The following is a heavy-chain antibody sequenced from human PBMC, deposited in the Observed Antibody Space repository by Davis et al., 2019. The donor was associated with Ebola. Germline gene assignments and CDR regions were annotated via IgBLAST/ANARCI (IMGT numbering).Heavy chain of an antibody. D-gene: IGHD5-18*01. CDR3: ARVGGYSYGYEYNYYGMDV. CDR2: IYYSGST. V-gene: IGHV4-59*01. CDR1: GGSISSYY. J-gene: IGHJ6*04. Sequence: SETLSLTCTVSGGSISSYYWSWIRQPPGKGLEWIGYIYYSGSTNYNPSLKSRVTISVDTSKNQFSLKLSSVTAADTAVYYCARVGGYSYGYEYNYYGMDVWGKGTTVTVSS.